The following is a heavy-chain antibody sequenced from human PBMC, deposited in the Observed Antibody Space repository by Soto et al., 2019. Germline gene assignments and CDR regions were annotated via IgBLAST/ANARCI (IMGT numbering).Heavy chain of an antibody. J-gene: IGHJ5*02. CDR3: AKDTVPLATPYFTP. D-gene: IGHD1-26*01. CDR2: LSGSGGST. CDR1: GFTFSNYA. Sequence: EVQLLESGGGLVQPGGSLRLSCAASGFTFSNYAMSWVRQAPGKGLEWVSTLSGSGGSTYYADSVKGRFTISRDNSKNTLYLQMNSLRAEDTALYYCAKDTVPLATPYFTPWGQGTLVTVSS. V-gene: IGHV3-23*01.